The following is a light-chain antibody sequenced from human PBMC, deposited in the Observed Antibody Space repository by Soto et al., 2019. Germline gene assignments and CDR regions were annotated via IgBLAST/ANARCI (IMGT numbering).Light chain of an antibody. V-gene: IGKV1-5*03. CDR2: KAS. CDR1: QTISSW. J-gene: IGKJ5*01. Sequence: ILMTQSPSTLSASVGDTVAITCRASQTISSWVAWYQQKPGRAPKLLIYKASSLESGVPSRFSGSGSGTEFTLTISSLQPEDFATYYCQQLNSYPFTFGQGTRLEIK. CDR3: QQLNSYPFT.